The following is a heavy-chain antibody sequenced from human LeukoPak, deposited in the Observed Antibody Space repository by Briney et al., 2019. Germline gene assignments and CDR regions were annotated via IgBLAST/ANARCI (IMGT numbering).Heavy chain of an antibody. J-gene: IGHJ4*02. Sequence: GGSLRLSCATSGFTFSSYGMHWVRQAPGKGLEWMTFIRYDGSNKYHADSVKGRFTISRDNSKSTLYLQMNSLRAEDTAVYYCARESYYGSGSLDYWGQGTLVTVSP. CDR2: IRYDGSNK. CDR1: GFTFSSYG. CDR3: ARESYYGSGSLDY. V-gene: IGHV3-30*02. D-gene: IGHD3-10*01.